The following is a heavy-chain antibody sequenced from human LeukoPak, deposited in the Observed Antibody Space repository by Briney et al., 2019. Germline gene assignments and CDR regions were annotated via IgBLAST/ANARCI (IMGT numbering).Heavy chain of an antibody. D-gene: IGHD3-3*01. CDR2: FDPEDGET. V-gene: IGHV1-24*01. J-gene: IGHJ4*02. CDR1: GYTLTELS. CDR3: ATTRLRFLEWLLPFDY. Sequence: GASVKVSCKVSGYTLTELSMHWVRQAPGKGLEWMGGFDPEDGETIYAQKFQGRVTMTEDTSTDTAYMELSSLRSEDTAVYYCATTRLRFLEWLLPFDYWGQGTLVTVSS.